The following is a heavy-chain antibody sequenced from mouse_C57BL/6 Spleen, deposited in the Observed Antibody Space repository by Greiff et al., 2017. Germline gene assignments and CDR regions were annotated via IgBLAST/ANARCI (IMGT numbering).Heavy chain of an antibody. CDR1: GFTFSSYA. J-gene: IGHJ2*01. Sequence: EVKLMESGEGLVKPGGSLKLSCAASGFTFSSYAMSWVRQTPEKRLEWVAYISSGGDYIYYADTVKGRFTISRDNARNTLYLQISSLKSEDTAMYYCTREPYYYGSSTRYFDYWGQGTTLTVSS. CDR2: ISSGGDYI. V-gene: IGHV5-9-1*02. CDR3: TREPYYYGSSTRYFDY. D-gene: IGHD1-1*01.